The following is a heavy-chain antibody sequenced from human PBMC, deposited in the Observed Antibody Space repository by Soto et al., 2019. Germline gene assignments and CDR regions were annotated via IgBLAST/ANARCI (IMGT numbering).Heavy chain of an antibody. Sequence: GGSLRLSCAASGFTFSTYWMSWVRQAPGKGLEWVSNIKHDASEKYYVDSVKGRFTISRDNTKKILYLQMNNLRAEDAAVYYCAKAPGAVAGHFDFWGQGTLVTVPS. CDR3: AKAPGAVAGHFDF. D-gene: IGHD6-19*01. J-gene: IGHJ4*02. CDR2: IKHDASEK. CDR1: GFTFSTYW. V-gene: IGHV3-7*05.